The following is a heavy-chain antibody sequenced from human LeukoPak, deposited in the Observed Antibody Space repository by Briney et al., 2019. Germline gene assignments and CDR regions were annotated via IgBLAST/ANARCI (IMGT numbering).Heavy chain of an antibody. J-gene: IGHJ3*02. Sequence: GGSLRLSCAASGFTFSSYGMSWVRQAPGKGLEWVSAISGSGGSTYYADSVKGRFTISRDNAKNSLYLQMNSLRAEDTAVYYCARCSFSGPPDAFDIWGQGTMVTVSS. CDR1: GFTFSSYG. CDR3: ARCSFSGPPDAFDI. V-gene: IGHV3-23*01. D-gene: IGHD3-10*01. CDR2: ISGSGGST.